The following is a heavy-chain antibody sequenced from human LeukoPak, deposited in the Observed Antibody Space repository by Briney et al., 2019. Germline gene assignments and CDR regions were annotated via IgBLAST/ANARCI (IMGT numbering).Heavy chain of an antibody. CDR1: GGSISTTDHY. CDR3: ARQGERLTYYFHP. D-gene: IGHD1-1*01. V-gene: IGHV4-39*01. Sequence: SETLSLTCTVSGGSISTTDHYWGWIRQPPGEGPEWIGSIYYSGTTYYTPSLKSRVTISVDTSKNQFSLKLSSATAADTAVYYCARQGERLTYYFHPWGQGTLVTVSS. CDR2: IYYSGTT. J-gene: IGHJ5*02.